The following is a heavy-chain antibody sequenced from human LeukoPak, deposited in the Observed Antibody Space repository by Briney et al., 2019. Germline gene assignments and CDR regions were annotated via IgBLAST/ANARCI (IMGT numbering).Heavy chain of an antibody. CDR3: ARDLPYTPAEDY. Sequence: GGSLRLSCAASGFTFSSYWMSWVRQAPGKGLEWVANIGQDGSEKYYVDSVKGRFTISRDNAKNSLCPQMNSLRAEDTAVYYCARDLPYTPAEDYWGQGTLVTVSS. D-gene: IGHD3-16*01. J-gene: IGHJ4*02. V-gene: IGHV3-7*04. CDR1: GFTFSSYW. CDR2: IGQDGSEK.